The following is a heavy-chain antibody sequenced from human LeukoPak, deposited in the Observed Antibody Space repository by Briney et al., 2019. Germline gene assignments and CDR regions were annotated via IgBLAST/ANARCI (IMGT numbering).Heavy chain of an antibody. CDR1: GSTITGYY. V-gene: IGHV1-2*02. J-gene: IGHJ5*02. CDR2: INSDSGFT. CDR3: ARNFDMKGFDP. Sequence: ASVKVSCKASGSTITGYYMNWVRQAPGQGLEWMGWINSDSGFTKYAQKFQGRVTMTRDTSITTVYMDLTRLTSDDTAVYYCARNFDMKGFDPWGQGTLVTVSS. D-gene: IGHD3-9*01.